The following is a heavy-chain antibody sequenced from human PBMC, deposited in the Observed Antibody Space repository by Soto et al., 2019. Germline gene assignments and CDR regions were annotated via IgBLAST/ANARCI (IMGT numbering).Heavy chain of an antibody. CDR2: ISAYNGNT. Sequence: WASVKVSCKASGYTFDRYGISWVRQAPGQGLEWMGWISAYNGNTNYAQKLQGRVTMTTDTSTSTAYMELRSLRSDDTAVYYCARDYTHIARPRALGYWGQGTLVTVSS. CDR1: GYTFDRYG. CDR3: ARDYTHIARPRALGY. V-gene: IGHV1-18*01. J-gene: IGHJ4*02. D-gene: IGHD2-21*01.